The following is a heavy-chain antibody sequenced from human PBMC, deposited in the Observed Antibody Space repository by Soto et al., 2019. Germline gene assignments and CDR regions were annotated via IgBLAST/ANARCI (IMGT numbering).Heavy chain of an antibody. V-gene: IGHV1-69*02. Sequence: GASVKVSCKASGGTFSSYTISWVRQAPGQGLEWMGRIIPILGIANYAQKFQGRVTITADKSTSTAYMELSSLGSEDTAVYYCALYPPSRYDYKPGYFDYWGQGTLVTVSS. CDR2: IIPILGIA. D-gene: IGHD3-16*01. J-gene: IGHJ4*02. CDR1: GGTFSSYT. CDR3: ALYPPSRYDYKPGYFDY.